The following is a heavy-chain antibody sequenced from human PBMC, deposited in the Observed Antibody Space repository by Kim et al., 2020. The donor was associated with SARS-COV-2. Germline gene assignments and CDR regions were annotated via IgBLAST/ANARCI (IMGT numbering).Heavy chain of an antibody. V-gene: IGHV3-30*18. CDR3: AKDSGGYTYIFDY. Sequence: GGSLRLSCAASGFTFSTYGMHWVRQAPGKGLEWVAISSYDGSTKYYADSVKGRFTISRDNSKNTLYLQMNSLRAEDTALYYCAKDSGGYTYIFDYWGQGTLVNVSS. CDR2: SSYDGSTK. D-gene: IGHD5-18*01. CDR1: GFTFSTYG. J-gene: IGHJ4*02.